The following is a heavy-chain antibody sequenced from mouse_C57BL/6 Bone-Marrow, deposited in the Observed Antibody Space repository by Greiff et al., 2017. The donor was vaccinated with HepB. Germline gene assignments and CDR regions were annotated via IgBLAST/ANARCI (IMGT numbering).Heavy chain of an antibody. CDR2: ISGGGGNT. Sequence: DVMLVESGGGLVKPGGSLKLSCAASGFTFSSYTMSWVRQTPEKRLEWVANISGGGGNTYYPDSVKGRFTTSRDNAKNTLYLQMSSLRSEDTAMYYCANVYGYYFDYWGQGTTLTVSS. CDR1: GFTFSSYT. J-gene: IGHJ2*01. CDR3: ANVYGYYFDY. D-gene: IGHD1-1*01. V-gene: IGHV5-9*01.